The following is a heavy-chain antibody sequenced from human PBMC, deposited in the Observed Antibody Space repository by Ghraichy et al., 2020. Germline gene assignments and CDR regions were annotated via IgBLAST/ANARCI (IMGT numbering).Heavy chain of an antibody. V-gene: IGHV4-61*02. CDR3: ARDQRGWQNAFVFYYTDV. D-gene: IGHD5-24*01. CDR1: GDSITSGNYY. J-gene: IGHJ6*03. CDR2: IYSTGTT. Sequence: SQTLSLTCTISGDSITSGNYYWSWIRQPAGKGLEWIGRIYSTGTTNSNPSLKSRVTLSVDTSKNQFSLKMTSVTAADTAMYYCARDQRGWQNAFVFYYTDVWGKGTTVTVSS.